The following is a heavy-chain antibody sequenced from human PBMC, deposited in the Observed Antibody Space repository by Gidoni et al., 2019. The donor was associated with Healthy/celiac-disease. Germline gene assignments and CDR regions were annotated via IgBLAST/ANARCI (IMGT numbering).Heavy chain of an antibody. J-gene: IGHJ5*02. CDR3: ARDRHWNDLNRVFDP. Sequence: EVQLVASGGGVVRPGGSLRLSCAAPACTFDDYGLSWGRQPPGKGLEWVSGINWDGGNTGYADSVKGRFTISRDNAKNSLYLQMNSLRAVDTALYYCARDRHWNDLNRVFDPWGQGTLVTVSS. CDR2: INWDGGNT. CDR1: ACTFDDYG. D-gene: IGHD1-1*01. V-gene: IGHV3-20*04.